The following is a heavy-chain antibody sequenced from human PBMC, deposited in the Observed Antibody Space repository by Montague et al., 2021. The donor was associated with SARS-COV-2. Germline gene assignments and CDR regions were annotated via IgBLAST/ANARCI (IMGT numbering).Heavy chain of an antibody. V-gene: IGHV4-39*01. D-gene: IGHD6-19*01. CDR1: GGSISSSNYY. CDR2: LFYSGSS. CDR3: VAGWLAIYYFDF. J-gene: IGHJ4*02. Sequence: SETLSLTCTVAGGSISSSNYYWGWIRQPPGKGLEWIGSLFYSGSSFYNPSLKSRVTISVDTSKNQFALRLSSVTAADTAVYYCVAGWLAIYYFDFWGQGTLVTVSS.